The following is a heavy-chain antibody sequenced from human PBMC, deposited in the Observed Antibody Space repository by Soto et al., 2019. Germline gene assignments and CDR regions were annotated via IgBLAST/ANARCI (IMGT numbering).Heavy chain of an antibody. CDR3: ARSALGYGSGSYYTTPYYYYGMDV. CDR1: GYTFTGYY. D-gene: IGHD3-10*01. Sequence: ASVKVSCKASGYTFTGYYMHWVRQAPGQGLEWMGWINPNSGGTNYAQKFQGRVTMTRDTSISTAYMELSRLRSDDTAVYYCARSALGYGSGSYYTTPYYYYGMDVWGQGTTVTVS. V-gene: IGHV1-2*02. J-gene: IGHJ6*02. CDR2: INPNSGGT.